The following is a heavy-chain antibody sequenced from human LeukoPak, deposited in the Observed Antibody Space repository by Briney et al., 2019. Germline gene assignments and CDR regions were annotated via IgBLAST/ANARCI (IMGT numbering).Heavy chain of an antibody. CDR2: ISYDGSNK. CDR1: GFTFSNFA. D-gene: IGHD7-27*01. J-gene: IGHJ6*03. V-gene: IGHV3-30*04. CDR3: AKLGINYYYMDV. Sequence: PGRSLRLSCAASGFTFSNFAMHWVRQAPGKGLEWVAVISYDGSNKYFADSVKGRFTVSRDNSKNTLYLQMNNLRAEDTAVYYCAKLGINYYYMDVWGKGTTVTISS.